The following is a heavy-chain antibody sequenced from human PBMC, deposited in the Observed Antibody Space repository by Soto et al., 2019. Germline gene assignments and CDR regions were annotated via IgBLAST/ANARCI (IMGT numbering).Heavy chain of an antibody. CDR1: GFTFSSYG. CDR2: ISYDGSNK. J-gene: IGHJ5*02. CDR3: AKRGFTSGWYAES. D-gene: IGHD6-19*01. Sequence: GGSLRLSCAASGFTFSSYGMHWVRQAPGKGLEWVAVISYDGSNKYYADSVKGRFTISRDNSKNTLFLQMNSLRAEDTAVYYCAKRGFTSGWYAESWGQGTPVTVSS. V-gene: IGHV3-30*18.